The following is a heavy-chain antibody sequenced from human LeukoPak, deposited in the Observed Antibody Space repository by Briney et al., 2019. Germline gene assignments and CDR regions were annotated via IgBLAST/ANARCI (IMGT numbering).Heavy chain of an antibody. V-gene: IGHV3-30*02. Sequence: GGSLRLSCAASGFTFSSYRMHWLRQAPGKGLEWVAFIRYDGSNKYYADSVKGRFTISRDNSKNTLYLQMNSLRAEDTAVYYCAKGSPTAAIRLDYWGQGTLVTVSS. CDR3: AKGSPTAAIRLDY. CDR2: IRYDGSNK. CDR1: GFTFSSYR. J-gene: IGHJ4*02. D-gene: IGHD2-2*01.